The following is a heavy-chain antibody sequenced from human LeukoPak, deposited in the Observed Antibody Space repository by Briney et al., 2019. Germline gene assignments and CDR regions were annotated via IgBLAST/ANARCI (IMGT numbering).Heavy chain of an antibody. V-gene: IGHV3-66*04. Sequence: PGGSLRLSCAASEFSVGSNYMTWVRQAPGKGLEWVSLIYSGGSTYYADSVKGRFTISRDNSKNTLYLQMNSLRAEDTAVYYCARPRSSYYYGSGSYYNYWGQGTLVTVSS. D-gene: IGHD3-10*01. CDR3: ARPRSSYYYGSGSYYNY. CDR1: EFSVGSNY. CDR2: IYSGGST. J-gene: IGHJ4*02.